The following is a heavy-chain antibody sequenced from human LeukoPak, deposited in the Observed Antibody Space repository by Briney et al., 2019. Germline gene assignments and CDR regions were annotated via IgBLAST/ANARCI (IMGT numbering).Heavy chain of an antibody. V-gene: IGHV3-48*03. Sequence: GGSLRLSCAASGFTFSSYEMNWVRQAPGKGLEWVSYISSSGSTIYYADSVKGRSTISRDNAKNSLYLQMNSLRAEDTAVYYCARVWFGESFDYWGQGTLVTVSS. CDR2: ISSSGSTI. J-gene: IGHJ4*02. CDR3: ARVWFGESFDY. D-gene: IGHD3-10*01. CDR1: GFTFSSYE.